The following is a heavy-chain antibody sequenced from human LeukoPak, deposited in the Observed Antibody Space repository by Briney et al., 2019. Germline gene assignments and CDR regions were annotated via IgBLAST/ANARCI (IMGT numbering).Heavy chain of an antibody. Sequence: SETLSLTCAVYGGSFSGYYWSWIRQPPGKGLEWIGEINHSGSTNYNLSLKSRVTISVDTSKNQFSLKLSSVTAADTAVYYCARDTGSGYYYLDYWGQGTLVTVSS. J-gene: IGHJ4*02. CDR2: INHSGST. D-gene: IGHD3-22*01. CDR1: GGSFSGYY. V-gene: IGHV4-34*01. CDR3: ARDTGSGYYYLDY.